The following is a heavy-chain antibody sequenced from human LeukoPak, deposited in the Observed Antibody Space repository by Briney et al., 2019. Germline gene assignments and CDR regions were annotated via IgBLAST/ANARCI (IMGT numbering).Heavy chain of an antibody. J-gene: IGHJ4*02. CDR2: IYWDGDK. D-gene: IGHD6-13*01. CDR1: RFSLSTSGVG. Sequence: SGPTLVKPTQTLTLTCTFSRFSLSTSGVGVGWIRQPPGKALEWLALIYWDGDKRYSPSLKSRLTITKDTSKNQVVLTMTNMDPVDTATYYCNKRAAAGPSDYWGQGTLVTVSS. CDR3: NKRAAAGPSDY. V-gene: IGHV2-5*02.